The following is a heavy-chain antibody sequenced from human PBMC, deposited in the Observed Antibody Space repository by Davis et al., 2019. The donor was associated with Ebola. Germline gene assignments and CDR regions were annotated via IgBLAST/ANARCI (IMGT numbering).Heavy chain of an antibody. V-gene: IGHV3-7*03. CDR1: GFTFSSYW. CDR2: IKQDGSEK. D-gene: IGHD2-2*01. J-gene: IGHJ4*02. CDR3: AGQYCTSASCLYYFDN. Sequence: GESLKISCAASGFTFSSYWMSWVRQAPGKGLEWVANIKQDGSEKYYVDSVKGRFTISRDNSKNTLYLQMNSLRAEDTALYYCAGQYCTSASCLYYFDNWGQGTLVTVSS.